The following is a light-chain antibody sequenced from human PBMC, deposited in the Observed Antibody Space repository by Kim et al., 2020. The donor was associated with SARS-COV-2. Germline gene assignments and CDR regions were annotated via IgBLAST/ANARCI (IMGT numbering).Light chain of an antibody. J-gene: IGLJ3*02. Sequence: GQSITISFTGTSSDVGGYNYVSRYQQHPGKAPKLMIYDVSNRPSGFSNRFSGSKSGNTASLTISGLQAEDEADYYCSSYTSSSTRVFGGGTQLTVL. V-gene: IGLV2-14*03. CDR3: SSYTSSSTRV. CDR1: SSDVGGYNY. CDR2: DVS.